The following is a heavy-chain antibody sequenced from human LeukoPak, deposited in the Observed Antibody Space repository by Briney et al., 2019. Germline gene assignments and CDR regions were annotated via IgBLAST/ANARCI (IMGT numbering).Heavy chain of an antibody. CDR3: AKATTSAGWDWFDP. CDR2: ISGDGGST. CDR1: GFTFHDYA. D-gene: IGHD1-1*01. Sequence: AGGSLRLSCAASGFTFHDYAIHWVRQVPGKGLEWVSLISGDGGSTYYAGSVKGRFTISRDNSKNSLYLQMNSLRTEDTALYYCAKATTSAGWDWFDPWGQGTLVTVSS. V-gene: IGHV3-43*02. J-gene: IGHJ5*02.